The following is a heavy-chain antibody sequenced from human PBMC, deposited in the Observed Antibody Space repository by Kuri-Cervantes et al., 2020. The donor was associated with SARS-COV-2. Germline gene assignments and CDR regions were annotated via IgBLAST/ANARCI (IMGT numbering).Heavy chain of an antibody. J-gene: IGHJ4*02. CDR1: GFTFSSYG. D-gene: IGHD2-2*02. V-gene: IGHV3-30*18. Sequence: GGSLRLSCAASGFTFSSYGMHWVRQAPGKGLEWVAVISYDGSNKYYADSVKGRFTISRDTSQKPLYLQMNSLRADDTALYYCAKSGRYTSNWNLFDHWGQGTLVTVSS. CDR2: ISYDGSNK. CDR3: AKSGRYTSNWNLFDH.